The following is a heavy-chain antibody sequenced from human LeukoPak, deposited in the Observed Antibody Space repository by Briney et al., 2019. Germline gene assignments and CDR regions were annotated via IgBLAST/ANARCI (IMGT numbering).Heavy chain of an antibody. Sequence: PGRSLRLSCAASGFTFSSYAMHWVRQAPGKGLEWVAVISYDGSNKYYADSVKGRFTISRDNSKSTLYLQMNSLRAEATAVYYCARDRVTMVRGVLDPWGQGNLVTVSS. CDR1: GFTFSSYA. CDR2: ISYDGSNK. V-gene: IGHV3-30*04. J-gene: IGHJ5*02. D-gene: IGHD3-10*01. CDR3: ARDRVTMVRGVLDP.